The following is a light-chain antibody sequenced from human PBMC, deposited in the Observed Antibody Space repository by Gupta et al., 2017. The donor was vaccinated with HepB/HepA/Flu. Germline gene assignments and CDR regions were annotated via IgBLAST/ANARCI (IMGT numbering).Light chain of an antibody. CDR1: ILGDTY. Sequence: SYELTQPPSVSVSPGQTASITCSGDILGDTYACWYQQKPGQSPVLVIYQDTRWPSGIPERFSGSTSGNTATLTIRETQPMDEADYYCQSWDSTSAVFGTGTRVTVL. J-gene: IGLJ1*01. CDR2: QDT. CDR3: QSWDSTSAV. V-gene: IGLV3-1*01.